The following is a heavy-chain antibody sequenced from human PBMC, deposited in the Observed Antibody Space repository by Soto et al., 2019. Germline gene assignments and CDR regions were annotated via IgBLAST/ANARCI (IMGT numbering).Heavy chain of an antibody. D-gene: IGHD4-4*01. CDR2: ISGSGGST. V-gene: IGHV3-23*01. Sequence: EVQLLESGGGLVQPGGSLRLSCAASGFTFSSYAMSLVRQAPGKGLEWVSAISGSGGSTYYADSVKGRFTISRDNSKNTLYLQMNRLRAEDTAVYYCAKETLQVVYYYGMDVWGQGTTVTVSS. CDR3: AKETLQVVYYYGMDV. J-gene: IGHJ6*02. CDR1: GFTFSSYA.